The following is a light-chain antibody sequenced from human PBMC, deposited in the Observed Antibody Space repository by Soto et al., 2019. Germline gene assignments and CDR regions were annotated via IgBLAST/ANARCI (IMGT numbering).Light chain of an antibody. CDR1: SSDVGGYNY. J-gene: IGLJ2*01. Sequence: QSALTQPASVSGSPGQSITISCTGTSSDVGGYNYVSWYQQHPGKAPKLMIYDVSNRPSGVSNRFSGSKSDNTASLTISGLQGEDEADYYCSSYTSSITLVVFGGGTKLTVL. CDR2: DVS. CDR3: SSYTSSITLVV. V-gene: IGLV2-14*01.